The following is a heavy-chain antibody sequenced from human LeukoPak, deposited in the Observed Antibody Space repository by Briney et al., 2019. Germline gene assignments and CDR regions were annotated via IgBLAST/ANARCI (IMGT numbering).Heavy chain of an antibody. Sequence: GGSLRLSCAASGFTFSSYAVSWVRQAPGKGLEWVSAISGSGGGTYYADSVKGRFTISRDNSKNTLYLQMNSLRAEDTAVYYCAKGSSSGWDTAFDYWGQGTLVTVSS. J-gene: IGHJ4*02. CDR3: AKGSSSGWDTAFDY. D-gene: IGHD6-19*01. CDR1: GFTFSSYA. V-gene: IGHV3-23*01. CDR2: ISGSGGGT.